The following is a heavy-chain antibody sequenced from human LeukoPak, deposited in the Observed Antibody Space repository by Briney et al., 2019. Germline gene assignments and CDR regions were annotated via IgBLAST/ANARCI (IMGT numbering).Heavy chain of an antibody. J-gene: IGHJ4*02. D-gene: IGHD3-10*01. Sequence: GGSLRLSCAASGFTFDDYAMHWVRQAPGKGLEWVSGISWNSGSIGYADSVKGRFTISRDNAKNSLYLQMNSLRAEDTALYYCAKDMKGGSGSYFSFDYWGQGTLVTVSS. CDR2: ISWNSGSI. V-gene: IGHV3-9*01. CDR3: AKDMKGGSGSYFSFDY. CDR1: GFTFDDYA.